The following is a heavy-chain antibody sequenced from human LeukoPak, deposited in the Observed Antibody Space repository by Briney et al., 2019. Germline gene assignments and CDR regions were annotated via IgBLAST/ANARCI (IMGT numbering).Heavy chain of an antibody. Sequence: GGSLRLSCAASGFTFSSYGMSWVRQAPGRGLEWGSYISSSGSTIYYADSVKGRFTISRDNAKNTLYLQMNSLRAEDTAVYYCAKDRAAVAGGWFDPWGQGTLVPVSS. D-gene: IGHD6-19*01. V-gene: IGHV3-48*04. CDR2: ISSSGSTI. CDR3: AKDRAAVAGGWFDP. CDR1: GFTFSSYG. J-gene: IGHJ5*02.